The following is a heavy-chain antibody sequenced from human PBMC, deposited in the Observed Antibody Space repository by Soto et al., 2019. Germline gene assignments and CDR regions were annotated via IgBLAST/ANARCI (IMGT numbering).Heavy chain of an antibody. V-gene: IGHV3-7*01. CDR1: VLTFNTYW. D-gene: IGHD2-2*01. CDR3: ARGSTSFDS. Sequence: EVQLVESGGGLVQPGGSLRLFCSVLTFNTYWMSWVRQAPGKGLEWVANIIQDGSQKNYVDSVRGRFTISRDNAKTSLYLQMNRLRAEDTAVYYCARGSTSFDSWGQGTLVTVSS. J-gene: IGHJ4*02. CDR2: IIQDGSQK.